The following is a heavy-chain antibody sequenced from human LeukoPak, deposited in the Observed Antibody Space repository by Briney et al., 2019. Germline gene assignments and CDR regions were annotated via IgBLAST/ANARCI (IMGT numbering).Heavy chain of an antibody. Sequence: PSETLSLTCTVSGGSISSYYWSWIRQPPGKGLEWIGYTYYSGSTNYNPSLKSRVTISVDTSKNQFSLKLSSVTAADTAVYYCARVPTVVTGVIDYWGQGTLVAVSS. D-gene: IGHD4-23*01. J-gene: IGHJ4*02. V-gene: IGHV4-59*01. CDR3: ARVPTVVTGVIDY. CDR1: GGSISSYY. CDR2: TYYSGST.